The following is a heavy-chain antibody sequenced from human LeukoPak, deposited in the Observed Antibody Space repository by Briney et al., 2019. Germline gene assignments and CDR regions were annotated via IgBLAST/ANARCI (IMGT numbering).Heavy chain of an antibody. Sequence: GGSLRLSCAASGFTFSNYDIHWVRQATGKGLEWVSAIGTAGDTYYVDSVKGRFTISRENAKNSLFLQMNSLRDEDTAVYYCARGYARREGYFDLWGRGALVAVSS. CDR1: GFTFSNYD. D-gene: IGHD6-6*01. J-gene: IGHJ2*01. CDR3: ARGYARREGYFDL. V-gene: IGHV3-13*01. CDR2: IGTAGDT.